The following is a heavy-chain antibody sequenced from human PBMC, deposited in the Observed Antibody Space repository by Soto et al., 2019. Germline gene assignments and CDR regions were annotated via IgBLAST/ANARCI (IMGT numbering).Heavy chain of an antibody. CDR3: ARGRAAYYFDY. J-gene: IGHJ4*02. D-gene: IGHD2-15*01. CDR2: TSGDGRIM. Sequence: GGSLTLSCAASGLTFSSYPRHWVRQVPGKGLEHVSSTSGDGRIMYYLDSVKGRVTISRDNSKNTLYLQMGSMRTEDSAVYYCARGRAAYYFDYWGQGALVTVSS. CDR1: GLTFSSYP. V-gene: IGHV3-64*02.